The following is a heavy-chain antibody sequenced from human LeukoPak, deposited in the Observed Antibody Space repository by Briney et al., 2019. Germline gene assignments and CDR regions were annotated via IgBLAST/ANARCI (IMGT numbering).Heavy chain of an antibody. CDR3: ARCVKAKVVQSRCYYDS. D-gene: IGHD2-15*01. CDR2: ISDNGRT. V-gene: IGHV4-34*01. CDR1: GESFNGHF. J-gene: IGHJ4*02. Sequence: SETLSLTCAVYGESFNGHFWSWIRQAPEKGLEWIGEISDNGRTHTNLSLESRVTISVDTSKNQFSLGLTSVTAADRAVYYCARCVKAKVVQSRCYYDSWGQGTLVTVSS.